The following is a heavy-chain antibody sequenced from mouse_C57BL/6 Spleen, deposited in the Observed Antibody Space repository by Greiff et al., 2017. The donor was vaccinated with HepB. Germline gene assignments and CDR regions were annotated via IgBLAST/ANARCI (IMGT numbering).Heavy chain of an antibody. J-gene: IGHJ4*01. Sequence: QVQLQQSGAELVKPGASVKMSCKASGYTFTSYWITWVKQRPGQGLEWIGDIYPGSGSTNYNEKFKSKATLTVDTSSSTAYMQLSSLTSADSAVYYCVRRRKNPYYASMDYWGQGTSVTVSS. V-gene: IGHV1-55*01. CDR1: GYTFTSYW. CDR3: VRRRKNPYYASMDY. D-gene: IGHD2-10*01. CDR2: IYPGSGST.